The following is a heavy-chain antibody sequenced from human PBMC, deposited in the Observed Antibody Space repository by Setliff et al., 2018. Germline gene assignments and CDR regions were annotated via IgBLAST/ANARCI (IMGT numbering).Heavy chain of an antibody. CDR2: INHSGST. CDR3: ARERKFYSSGWSLIYYYYYMDV. Sequence: TCAVYGGSFSGYYWSWIRQPPGKGLEWIGEINHSGSTNYNPSLKSRVTISVDTSKNQFSLKLSSVTAADTAVYYCARERKFYSSGWSLIYYYYYMDVWGKGTPVTVSS. CDR1: GGSFSGYY. D-gene: IGHD6-19*01. J-gene: IGHJ6*03. V-gene: IGHV4-34*01.